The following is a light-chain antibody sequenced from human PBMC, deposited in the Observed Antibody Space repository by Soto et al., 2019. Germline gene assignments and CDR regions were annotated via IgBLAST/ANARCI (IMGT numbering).Light chain of an antibody. CDR3: QEYNKWPPLT. J-gene: IGKJ4*01. Sequence: EIVMTQSPATLSVSPGERATLSCRASQSVSSNLAWYQQKPGQAPRLLIYGASTRATGISARVSGSGSGTDGTLTISSRQSEDFAVYYCQEYNKWPPLTFGGGTKVEIK. CDR1: QSVSSN. V-gene: IGKV3-15*01. CDR2: GAS.